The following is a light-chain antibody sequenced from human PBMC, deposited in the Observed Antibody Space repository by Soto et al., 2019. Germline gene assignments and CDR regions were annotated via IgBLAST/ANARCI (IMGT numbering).Light chain of an antibody. J-gene: IGLJ1*01. CDR3: SSYTSSSILYV. CDR1: SSDVGGYNY. CDR2: DVS. Sequence: QSVLTQPASVSGSPGQSITISCTGTSSDVGGYNYVSWYQQHPGKAPKLMIYDVSNRPSGVSNRFSGSKSGNTASLTISGLQADDEADYYCSSYTSSSILYVFGTGTKATVL. V-gene: IGLV2-14*01.